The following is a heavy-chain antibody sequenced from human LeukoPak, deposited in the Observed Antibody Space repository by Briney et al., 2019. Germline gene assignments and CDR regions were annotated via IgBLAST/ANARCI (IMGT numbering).Heavy chain of an antibody. Sequence: SETLSLTCTVSGGSISSSSYYWGWIRQSPGEGLEWLGSMYNTGITYYNPSLKSRVTISVDTSKNQFSLKLSSVTAADTAVYYCASLPSYYYDSSGYFDIWGQGTMVTVSS. V-gene: IGHV4-39*01. CDR2: MYNTGIT. CDR1: GGSISSSSYY. D-gene: IGHD3-22*01. J-gene: IGHJ3*02. CDR3: ASLPSYYYDSSGYFDI.